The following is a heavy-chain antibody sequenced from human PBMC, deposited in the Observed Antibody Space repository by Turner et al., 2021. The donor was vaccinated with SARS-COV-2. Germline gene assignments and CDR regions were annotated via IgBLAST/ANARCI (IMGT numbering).Heavy chain of an antibody. V-gene: IGHV3-21*01. Sequence: EVQLVESGGGLVKPGGSLRPSCEASGFTFSSYSMNWVRQAPGKGLEWVSSIRSSSSYIYDADSVKGRFTISRDNAKNALYLQMNSRRAEDTAVYYCARDVPTYYYDSSGYYTDAFDIWGQGTMVTVSS. D-gene: IGHD3-22*01. CDR2: IRSSSSYI. J-gene: IGHJ3*02. CDR3: ARDVPTYYYDSSGYYTDAFDI. CDR1: GFTFSSYS.